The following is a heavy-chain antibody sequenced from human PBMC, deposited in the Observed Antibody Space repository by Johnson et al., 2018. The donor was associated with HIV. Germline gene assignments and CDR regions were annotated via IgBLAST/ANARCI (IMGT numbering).Heavy chain of an antibody. J-gene: IGHJ3*01. CDR3: ARTQWEQLLGAGASDF. CDR2: INWNGGAT. V-gene: IGHV3-20*04. CDR1: GFSFDDYG. Sequence: VHLVESGGRVVRPGGSLTLSCAASGFSFDDYGMTWVRQIAGKGLEWVSGINWNGGATGSADSVKARFTISRDNAKNSLYLQMNSLRAEDTALDYCARTQWEQLLGAGASDFWGPGTLVTVSS. D-gene: IGHD1-26*01.